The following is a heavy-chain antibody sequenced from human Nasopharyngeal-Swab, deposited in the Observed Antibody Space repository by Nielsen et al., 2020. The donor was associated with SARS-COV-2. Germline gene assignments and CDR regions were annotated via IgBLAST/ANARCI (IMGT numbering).Heavy chain of an antibody. Sequence: SETLSLTCTVSGGSINPYYWSRIRQPPGKGLGWIGHISYSGSTHYDPSFRSRVTMSVDTSKNQFSLKLTSVTAADPAVYYCVRHEGGTTLDYWGQGTLVTVSS. J-gene: IGHJ4*02. CDR1: GGSINPYY. D-gene: IGHD1-7*01. CDR2: ISYSGST. V-gene: IGHV4-59*08. CDR3: VRHEGGTTLDY.